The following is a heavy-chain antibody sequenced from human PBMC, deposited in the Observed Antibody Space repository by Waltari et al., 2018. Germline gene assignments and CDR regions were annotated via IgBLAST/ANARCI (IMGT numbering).Heavy chain of an antibody. CDR3: ARDHYGSGIGYYGMDV. CDR1: GGTFSSSS. D-gene: IGHD3-10*01. V-gene: IGHV1-69*04. Sequence: QVQLVQSGAEVKKPGSSVKVPCKASGGTFSSSSIRGLRPAPGQGLEWMGRIIPIRGIANYAQKFQGRVTITADKSTSTAYMELSSLRSEDTAVYYCARDHYGSGIGYYGMDVWGQGTTVTVSS. CDR2: IIPIRGIA. J-gene: IGHJ6*02.